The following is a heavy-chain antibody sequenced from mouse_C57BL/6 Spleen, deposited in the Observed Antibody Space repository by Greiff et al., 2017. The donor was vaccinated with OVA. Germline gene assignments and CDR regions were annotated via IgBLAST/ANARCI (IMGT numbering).Heavy chain of an antibody. D-gene: IGHD3-2*02. CDR1: GYTFTSYW. CDR2: IDPYDSYT. CDR3: ASTAQATFDY. J-gene: IGHJ2*01. V-gene: IGHV1-69*01. Sequence: QVQLQQPGAELVMPGASVKLSCKASGYTFTSYWMHWVQQRPGQGLEWIGEIDPYDSYTNYNHKFKGKSTLTVDKSSSTAYMQLSSLTSEDSAVYYCASTAQATFDYWGQGTTLTVSS.